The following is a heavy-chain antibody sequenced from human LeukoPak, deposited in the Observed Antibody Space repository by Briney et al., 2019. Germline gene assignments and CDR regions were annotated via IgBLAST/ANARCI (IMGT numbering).Heavy chain of an antibody. V-gene: IGHV4-34*01. CDR2: INHSGST. CDR1: GGSFSGYY. Sequence: SETLSLTCAVYGGSFSGYYLSWMRQPPGKGLEWIGEINHSGSTNYNPSLKSRVTISVDTSKNQFSLKLSSVTAADTAVYYCARLTIAGRSDYWGQGTLVTVSS. D-gene: IGHD6-13*01. J-gene: IGHJ4*02. CDR3: ARLTIAGRSDY.